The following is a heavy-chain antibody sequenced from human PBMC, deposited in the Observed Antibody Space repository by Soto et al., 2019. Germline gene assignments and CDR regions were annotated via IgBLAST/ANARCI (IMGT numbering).Heavy chain of an antibody. J-gene: IGHJ4*02. CDR2: ISGSGGST. V-gene: IGHV3-23*01. D-gene: IGHD1-26*01. Sequence: EVQLLESGGGLVQPGGPLRLSCAASGFTFSSYAMRWVRQAPGKGLEWVSAISGSGGSTYYADSVKGRFTISRDNSKNTLYLQMNSLRAEDTAVYYCARRGSGSYYDYWGQGTLGTVSS. CDR3: ARRGSGSYYDY. CDR1: GFTFSSYA.